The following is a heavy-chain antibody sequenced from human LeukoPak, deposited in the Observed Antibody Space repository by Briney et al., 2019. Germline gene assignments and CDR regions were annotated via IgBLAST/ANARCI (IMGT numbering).Heavy chain of an antibody. V-gene: IGHV1-46*01. CDR3: AREYYDSSDDRPIDY. CDR2: IIPSGGST. D-gene: IGHD3-22*01. Sequence: ASVKVSCTASGYTFTSYYMHWVRQAPGQGLEWMGIIIPSGGSTSYAQKFQGRVTMTRDTSTSTVYMELSSLRSEDTAVYYCAREYYDSSDDRPIDYWGQGTLVTVSS. J-gene: IGHJ4*02. CDR1: GYTFTSYY.